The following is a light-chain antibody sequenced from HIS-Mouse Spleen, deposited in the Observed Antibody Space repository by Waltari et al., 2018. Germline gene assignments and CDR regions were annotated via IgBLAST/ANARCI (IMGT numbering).Light chain of an antibody. V-gene: IGLV3-21*02. Sequence: SYVLTQPPSVSVAPGQTARITCGGNNIGSKSVHWYQQKPGQAPVLVVYDDRDRPSGIPERFSGSNSGNTATLTISRVEAGDEADSYCQVWDSSSDHWVFGGGTKLTVL. CDR3: QVWDSSSDHWV. CDR1: NIGSKS. J-gene: IGLJ3*02. CDR2: DDR.